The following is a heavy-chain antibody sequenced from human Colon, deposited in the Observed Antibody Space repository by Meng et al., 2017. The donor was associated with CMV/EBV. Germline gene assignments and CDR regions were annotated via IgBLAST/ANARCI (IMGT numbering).Heavy chain of an antibody. CDR3: AHSRGHCTSTSCYRWFDS. Sequence: LTTVEVGVVWIRQPPGKALEWLALIYSSNEKRYNPSLEYRLTITRDTSKNQVTLTMTDMYPVDTATYYCAHSRGHCTSTSCYRWFDSWGQGALVTVSS. CDR2: IYSSNEK. V-gene: IGHV2-5*01. J-gene: IGHJ5*01. CDR1: LTTVEVG. D-gene: IGHD2-2*01.